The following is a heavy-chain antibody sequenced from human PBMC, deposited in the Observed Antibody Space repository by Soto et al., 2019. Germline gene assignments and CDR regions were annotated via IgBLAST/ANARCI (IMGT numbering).Heavy chain of an antibody. CDR2: IYYSGST. V-gene: IGHV4-30-4*01. CDR3: ARDRTQRYYDSSGYSLRLFDY. D-gene: IGHD3-22*01. Sequence: SETLSLTCTVSGGSISSGDYYWSWIRQPPGKGLEWIGYIYYSGSTYYNPSLKSRVTISVDTSKNQFSLKLSSVTAADTAVYYYARDRTQRYYDSSGYSLRLFDYWGQGTLVTVSS. CDR1: GGSISSGDYY. J-gene: IGHJ4*02.